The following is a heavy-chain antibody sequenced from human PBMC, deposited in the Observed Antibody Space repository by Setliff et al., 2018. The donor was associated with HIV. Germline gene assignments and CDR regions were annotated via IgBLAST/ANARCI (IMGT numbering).Heavy chain of an antibody. CDR1: GFRFRSYW. CDR3: ARGSGYDKGAYHYYYGMDV. CDR2: VKQDGTET. J-gene: IGHJ6*02. Sequence: GGSLRLSCAASGFRFRSYWMSWVRQAPGKGLESVANVKQDGTETLYVDSVKGRFTISRDNAKNSLYLQMNTLRAEDTAVYYCARGSGYDKGAYHYYYGMDVWGQGTTVTVS. D-gene: IGHD5-12*01. V-gene: IGHV3-7*01.